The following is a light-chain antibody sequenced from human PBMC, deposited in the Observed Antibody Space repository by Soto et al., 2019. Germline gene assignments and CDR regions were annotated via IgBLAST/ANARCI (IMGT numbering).Light chain of an antibody. Sequence: DIQMTQSPSTLSASVGDRVTIKCRASQRISYYLSWYQQKPGKAQKLLIYSESDLESGVPSRFSGSGSGTESTLSSSRLQPDDFATFYFQHYNSYPYTFGQGTKLEIK. CDR2: SES. V-gene: IGKV1-5*03. CDR1: QRISYY. J-gene: IGKJ2*01. CDR3: QHYNSYPYT.